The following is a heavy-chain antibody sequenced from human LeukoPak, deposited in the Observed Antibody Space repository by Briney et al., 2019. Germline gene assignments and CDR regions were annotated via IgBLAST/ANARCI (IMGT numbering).Heavy chain of an antibody. Sequence: GGSLRLSCEASGFTFSSYATHWVRQAPGKGLEWVAVISYDGSNKYYADSVKGRFTISRDNSKNTLYLQMDSLRAEDTAVYYCAREKVVVTAGYGMDVWGQGTTVTVSS. CDR2: ISYDGSNK. CDR3: AREKVVVTAGYGMDV. J-gene: IGHJ6*02. V-gene: IGHV3-30-3*01. D-gene: IGHD2-21*02. CDR1: GFTFSSYA.